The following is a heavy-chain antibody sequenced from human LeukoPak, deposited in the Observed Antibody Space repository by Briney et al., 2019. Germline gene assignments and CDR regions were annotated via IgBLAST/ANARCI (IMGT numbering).Heavy chain of an antibody. Sequence: SETLSLTCTVSGGSISSYYWSWIRQPPGKGLEWIGYIYYSGSTNYNPSLKSRVTISVDTSKNQFSLKLSSVTAVDTAVYYCARGGRNFDYWGQGTLVTVSS. CDR3: ARGGRNFDY. D-gene: IGHD3-16*01. J-gene: IGHJ4*02. CDR1: GGSISSYY. CDR2: IYYSGST. V-gene: IGHV4-59*08.